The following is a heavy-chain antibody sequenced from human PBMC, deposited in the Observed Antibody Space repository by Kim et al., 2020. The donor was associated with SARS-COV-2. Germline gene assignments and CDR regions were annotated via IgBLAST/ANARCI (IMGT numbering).Heavy chain of an antibody. V-gene: IGHV3-30*18. CDR1: GFTFRSYG. Sequence: GGSLRLSCAASGFTFRSYGMHWVRQAPGKGLEWVAVISYDGSNKYYADSVKGRFTISRDNSKNTLYLQMNSLRAEDTAVYYCAKELFVGLRLGGSTDYYGSSGYLLEDYWGEGTLVAVSS. CDR2: ISYDGSNK. CDR3: AKELFVGLRLGGSTDYYGSSGYLLEDY. D-gene: IGHD3-22*01. J-gene: IGHJ4*02.